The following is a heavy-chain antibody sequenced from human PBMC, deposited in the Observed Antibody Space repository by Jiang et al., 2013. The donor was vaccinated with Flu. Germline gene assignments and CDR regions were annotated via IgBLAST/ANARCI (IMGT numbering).Heavy chain of an antibody. CDR1: GFTFSSYS. Sequence: VQLLESGGGLVKPGGSLRLSCAASGFTFSSYSMNWVRQAPGKGLEWVSSISSSSSYIYYADSVKGRFTISRDNAKNSLYLQMNSLRAEDTAVYYCARDHSGSYYFGPPGRHYYYYGTDVWGQGTTVTVSS. V-gene: IGHV3-21*01. CDR3: ARDHSGSYYFGPPGRHYYYYGTDV. D-gene: IGHD1-26*01. J-gene: IGHJ6*02. CDR2: ISSSSSYI.